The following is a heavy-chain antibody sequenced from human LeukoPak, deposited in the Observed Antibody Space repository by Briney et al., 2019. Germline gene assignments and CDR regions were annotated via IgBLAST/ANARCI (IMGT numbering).Heavy chain of an antibody. V-gene: IGHV3-20*04. J-gene: IGHJ5*02. Sequence: PGGSLRLSCAASGFTFEIYGMSWVRQAPGKGLEWVSGINWNGGSTGYADSVKGRFTISRDNAKNSLYLQMNSLRAEDTAVYYCARDSGTTGEVKFDPWGQGTLVTVSS. CDR1: GFTFEIYG. D-gene: IGHD3-10*01. CDR2: INWNGGST. CDR3: ARDSGTTGEVKFDP.